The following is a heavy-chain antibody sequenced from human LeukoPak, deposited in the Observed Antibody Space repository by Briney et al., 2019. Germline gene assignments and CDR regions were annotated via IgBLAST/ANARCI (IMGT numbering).Heavy chain of an antibody. CDR3: ARVGYSDYGAYYGMDV. CDR1: GGSISNYY. J-gene: IGHJ6*02. D-gene: IGHD4-11*01. Sequence: PSETLSLTCTVSGGSISNYYWTWIRQPPGKGLEWIGYIYYSGSTNYNPSLKSRVTISLDTSENQFALRLASVTAADTAVYYCARVGYSDYGAYYGMDVWGQGTTVTVSS. CDR2: IYYSGST. V-gene: IGHV4-59*01.